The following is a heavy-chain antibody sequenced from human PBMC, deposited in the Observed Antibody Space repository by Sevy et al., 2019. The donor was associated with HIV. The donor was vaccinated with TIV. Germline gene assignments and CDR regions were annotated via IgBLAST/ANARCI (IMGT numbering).Heavy chain of an antibody. CDR3: ARPTYYYDSSGYYGYYYGMDV. CDR2: IDPSDSYT. Sequence: GESLKISCKGSGYSFTSYWISWVRQMPGKGLEWMGRIDPSDSYTNYSPSFQGHVTISADKSISTAYLKWSSLKASDTAMYYCARPTYYYDSSGYYGYYYGMDVWGQGTTVTVSS. CDR1: GYSFTSYW. D-gene: IGHD3-22*01. J-gene: IGHJ6*02. V-gene: IGHV5-10-1*01.